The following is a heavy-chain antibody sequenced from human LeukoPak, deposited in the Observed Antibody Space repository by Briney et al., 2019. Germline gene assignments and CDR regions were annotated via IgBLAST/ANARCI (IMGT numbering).Heavy chain of an antibody. CDR1: GFTFSSYA. Sequence: GGSLRLSCAASGFTFSSYAMHWVRQAPGKGLEWVAVISYDGSNKYYADSVKGRFTISRDNSKNTLYLQMNSLRAEDTAVYYCARVQFTPKAPPDCWSQGTLVTVSS. CDR3: ARVQFTPKAPPDC. D-gene: IGHD3-16*01. J-gene: IGHJ4*02. CDR2: ISYDGSNK. V-gene: IGHV3-30-3*01.